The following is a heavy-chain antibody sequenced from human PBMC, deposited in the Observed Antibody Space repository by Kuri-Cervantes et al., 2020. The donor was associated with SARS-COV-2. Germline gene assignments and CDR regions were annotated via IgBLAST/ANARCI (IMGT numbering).Heavy chain of an antibody. D-gene: IGHD2-15*01. CDR2: ISWNSGSI. Sequence: SLKISCAASGFTFDDYAMHWVRQAPGKGLEWVSGISWNSGSIGYADSVKGRFTISRDNAKNSLYLQMNSLRAEDTALYYCAKESWYEDSRLGYFDLWSRGTLVTVSS. CDR1: GFTFDDYA. J-gene: IGHJ2*01. V-gene: IGHV3-9*01. CDR3: AKESWYEDSRLGYFDL.